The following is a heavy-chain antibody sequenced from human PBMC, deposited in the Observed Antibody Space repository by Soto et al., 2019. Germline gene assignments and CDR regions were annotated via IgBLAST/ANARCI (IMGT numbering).Heavy chain of an antibody. J-gene: IGHJ4*02. CDR3: AKDYCSSTSCPPRALFDY. V-gene: IGHV3-23*01. D-gene: IGHD2-2*01. CDR2: ISGSGGST. CDR1: GFTFSSYA. Sequence: GGSLRLSCAASGFTFSSYAMSWVRQAPGKGLEWVSAISGSGGSTYYADSVRGRFTISRDNSKNTLYLQMNSLRAEDTAVYYCAKDYCSSTSCPPRALFDYWGQGTLVTVSS.